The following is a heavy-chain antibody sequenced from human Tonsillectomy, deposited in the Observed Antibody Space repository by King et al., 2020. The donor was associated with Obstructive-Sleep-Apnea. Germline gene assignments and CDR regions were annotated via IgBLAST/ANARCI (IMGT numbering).Heavy chain of an antibody. D-gene: IGHD4-17*01. V-gene: IGHV3-64*01. CDR2: MRSKGGST. CDR1: GFPFHNYV. CDR3: ARDTNYGDYDPSIYYGMDV. J-gene: IGHJ6*02. Sequence: VQLVESGGGLVPPGGSLRLLLAASGFPFHNYVFHWVRQAPGKGLEDVSGMRSKGGSTYLANLCKGRFTSSRDNSKNTLYLQMGSLRAEDMAVYYCARDTNYGDYDPSIYYGMDVWGQGTTVTVSS.